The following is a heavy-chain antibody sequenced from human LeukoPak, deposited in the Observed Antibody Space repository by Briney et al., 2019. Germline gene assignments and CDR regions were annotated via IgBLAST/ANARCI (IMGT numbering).Heavy chain of an antibody. D-gene: IGHD6-19*01. CDR1: GFTFDDYA. J-gene: IGHJ6*02. CDR3: ARGNRDSSGFYYYYGMDL. CDR2: ISWDSKNI. Sequence: GRSLRLSCAASGFTFDDYAMFWVRQAPGKGLEWVSGISWDSKNIGYAASVKGRFTISRDNAKNSLHLQLSSLRAEDTAFYYCARGNRDSSGFYYYYGMDLWGQGTTVTVPS. V-gene: IGHV3-9*01.